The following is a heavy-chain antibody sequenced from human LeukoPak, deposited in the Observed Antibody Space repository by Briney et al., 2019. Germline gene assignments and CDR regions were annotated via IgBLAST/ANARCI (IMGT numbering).Heavy chain of an antibody. CDR1: DFSITNAYY. D-gene: IGHD3-22*01. CDR2: IYHSGAT. CDR3: ARQNYDSSTYSLPDYYLDV. V-gene: IGHV4-38-2*02. Sequence: PSETLSLTCSVSDFSITNAYYWGWIRQPPGRGLEYLGNIYHSGATYYNPSLKSRVTMSVDTSKNQFSLKLSSVTAADTAVYYCARQNYDSSTYSLPDYYLDVWGKGTTVTISS. J-gene: IGHJ6*03.